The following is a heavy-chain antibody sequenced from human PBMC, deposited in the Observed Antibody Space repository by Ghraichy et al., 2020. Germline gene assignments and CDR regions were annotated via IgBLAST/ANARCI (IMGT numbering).Heavy chain of an antibody. CDR2: ISSSGGTT. Sequence: GGSLRLSCAASGFTFSSYAMSWVRQAPGKGLEWVSTISSSGGTTYYADSVKGRFTISRDNSKSTLYLQVTSLTAEDTAVYFCVKDGDDTVAHYPPWFLDHWGQGTRVTVSS. CDR1: GFTFSSYA. J-gene: IGHJ4*02. V-gene: IGHV3-23*01. CDR3: VKDGDDTVAHYPPWFLDH. D-gene: IGHD3-22*01.